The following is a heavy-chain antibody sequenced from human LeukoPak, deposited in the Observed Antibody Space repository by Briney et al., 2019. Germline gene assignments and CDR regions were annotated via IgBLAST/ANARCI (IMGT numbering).Heavy chain of an antibody. CDR3: ARDLFGSGSFYGF. CDR2: ITSSSAYI. Sequence: GGSLRLSCAASGFTFSSYSMNWVRQAPGKGLEWVSTITSSSAYIYYADSVKGRFTISRDNAKNSLYLQMNSLRAEDTAVYYCARDLFGSGSFYGFWGQGTLVTVSS. J-gene: IGHJ4*02. V-gene: IGHV3-21*06. D-gene: IGHD3-10*01. CDR1: GFTFSSYS.